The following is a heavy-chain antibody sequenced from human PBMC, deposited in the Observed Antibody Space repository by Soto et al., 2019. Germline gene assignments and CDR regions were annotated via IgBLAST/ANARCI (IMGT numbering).Heavy chain of an antibody. CDR3: ARSPINRYCSSTSCYNEFFDY. D-gene: IGHD2-2*02. CDR2: INSDGSST. V-gene: IGHV3-74*01. Sequence: EVQLVESGGGLVQPGGSLRLSCAASGFTFSSYWMHWVRQAPGKGLVWVSRINSDGSSTSYADSVKGRFTISRDNAKNTLYLQMNRLRAEDTAVYYCARSPINRYCSSTSCYNEFFDYWGQGTLVTVSS. CDR1: GFTFSSYW. J-gene: IGHJ4*02.